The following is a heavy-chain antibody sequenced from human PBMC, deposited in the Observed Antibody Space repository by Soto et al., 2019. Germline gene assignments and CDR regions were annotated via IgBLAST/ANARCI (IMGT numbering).Heavy chain of an antibody. CDR1: GYTFTTYY. CDR3: ARDPYDSSGYYNLYYLDY. J-gene: IGHJ4*02. Sequence: ASVKVSCKASGYTFTTYYIHWVRQAPGQGLERMGIINCRGGNTNYAQKFQGRVTMTRDTSTSTVYMELSSLRSEDTAVYYCARDPYDSSGYYNLYYLDYWGQGTPVTVSS. D-gene: IGHD3-22*01. CDR2: INCRGGNT. V-gene: IGHV1-46*03.